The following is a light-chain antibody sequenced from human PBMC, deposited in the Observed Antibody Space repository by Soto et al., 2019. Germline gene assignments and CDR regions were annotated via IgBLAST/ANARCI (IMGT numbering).Light chain of an antibody. CDR3: QHYNSYSEA. CDR1: QTISSW. J-gene: IGKJ1*01. CDR2: KAS. V-gene: IGKV1-5*03. Sequence: DIQMTQYPSTLSGSVGDRVTITCRASQTISSWLAWYQQKPGKAPKLLIYKASTLKSGVPSRFSGSGSGTEFTLTSSSLQPDDFATYYCQHYNSYSEAFGQGTKV.